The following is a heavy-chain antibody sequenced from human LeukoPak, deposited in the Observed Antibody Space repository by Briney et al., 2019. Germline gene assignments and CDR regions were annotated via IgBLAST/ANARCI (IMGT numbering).Heavy chain of an antibody. CDR3: ARETRRSDGYKSDNWFDS. J-gene: IGHJ5*01. V-gene: IGHV3-48*03. CDR1: GFTFSSYE. D-gene: IGHD5-24*01. Sequence: GGSLRLSCAASGFTFSSYELNWVRQAPGKGLEWVSYISSSGTTIYDADSVKGRFTISRDNAKNSLYLQMNSLRDEGTAIYYCARETRRSDGYKSDNWFDSWGQGTLVTVSS. CDR2: ISSSGTTI.